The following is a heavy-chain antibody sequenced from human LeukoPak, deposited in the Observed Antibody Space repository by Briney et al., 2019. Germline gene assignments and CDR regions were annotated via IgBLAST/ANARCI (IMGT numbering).Heavy chain of an antibody. J-gene: IGHJ4*02. Sequence: PSETLSLTCTLSGGSISSGSDYWRSIRQPGGGGLVWIGRSYTSVRTTFSPSLKSRVTISVDTSKNQFSLKLSSVTAADAAVYYCARSELRYFDWIIDYWGQGTLVTVSS. CDR2: SYTSVRT. CDR1: GGSISSGSDY. D-gene: IGHD3-9*01. V-gene: IGHV4-61*02. CDR3: ARSELRYFDWIIDY.